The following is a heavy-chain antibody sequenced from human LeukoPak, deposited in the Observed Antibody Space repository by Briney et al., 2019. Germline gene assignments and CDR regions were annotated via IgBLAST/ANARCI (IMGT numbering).Heavy chain of an antibody. D-gene: IGHD2-21*01. CDR2: ISGRNNYM. CDR1: GFTSSDSN. V-gene: IGHV3-21*01. Sequence: GGSLRLSCGASGFTSSDSNMNLVRQTPGKGLEWVSCISGRNNYMYYADSVKGRFTISRDNAKNSLYLQMNSLRAEYTAVYYCARYVVSRHAYNYIGFWGQGTLVTVSS. J-gene: IGHJ4*02. CDR3: ARYVVSRHAYNYIGF.